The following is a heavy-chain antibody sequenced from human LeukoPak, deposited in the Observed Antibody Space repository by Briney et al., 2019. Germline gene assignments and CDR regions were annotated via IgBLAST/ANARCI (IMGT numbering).Heavy chain of an antibody. Sequence: SETLSLTCTVSGGSISSYYWSWIRQPPGKGLEWIGYIYYSGSTNYNPSLRSRVTISVDTSKNQFSLNLSSVTAADTAVYYCARGLTVAGANYFYYGMDVWGKGITVTVSS. CDR3: ARGLTVAGANYFYYGMDV. V-gene: IGHV4-59*01. D-gene: IGHD6-19*01. CDR2: IYYSGST. CDR1: GGSISSYY. J-gene: IGHJ6*04.